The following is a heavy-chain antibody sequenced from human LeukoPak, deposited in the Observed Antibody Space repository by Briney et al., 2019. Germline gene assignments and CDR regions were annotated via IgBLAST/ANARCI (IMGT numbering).Heavy chain of an antibody. CDR2: ISYDGSNK. Sequence: GGSLRLSCAASGFTFSSYAMHWVRQAPGKGLEWVAVISYDGSNKYYADSVNGRFTISRSNSKNTLYLQMNSLKAEDTAVYYCARGEGTYYDSTVGDYWGQGTLVTVSS. V-gene: IGHV3-30*01. CDR1: GFTFSSYA. J-gene: IGHJ4*02. CDR3: ARGEGTYYDSTVGDY. D-gene: IGHD3-22*01.